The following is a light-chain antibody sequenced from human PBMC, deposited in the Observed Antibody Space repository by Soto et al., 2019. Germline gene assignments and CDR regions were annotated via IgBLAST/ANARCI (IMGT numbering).Light chain of an antibody. V-gene: IGKV3-11*01. J-gene: IGKJ2*01. CDR2: DAS. Sequence: EIVLTQSPATLSLSPGERATLSCRASQSVRSYLAWYQQKPGQAPRLLIYDASTRATGIPARFSGSGSGTDFTLTISSLEPEDFAVYYCQQRTNWHTFGQGTKLEIK. CDR1: QSVRSY. CDR3: QQRTNWHT.